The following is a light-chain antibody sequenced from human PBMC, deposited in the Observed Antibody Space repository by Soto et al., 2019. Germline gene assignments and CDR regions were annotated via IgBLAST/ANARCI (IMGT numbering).Light chain of an antibody. CDR2: DTS. V-gene: IGLV7-46*01. CDR3: LLYDSGPQV. Sequence: QAVVTQEPSLTVSPGGTVTLTCGSSTGAVTSGHFPYWFQHTPGQAPRTLIYDTSNRHSWTPARFSGSLLGGKAALTLSGAQPDDEGYYYCLLYDSGPQVFGGGTKLTVL. J-gene: IGLJ2*01. CDR1: TGAVTSGHF.